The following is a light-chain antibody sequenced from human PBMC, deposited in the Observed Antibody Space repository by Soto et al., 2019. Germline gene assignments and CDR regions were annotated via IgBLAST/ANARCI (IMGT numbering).Light chain of an antibody. CDR2: DVS. CDR3: SSYTSSSTLYV. Sequence: QSALTQPASVSVSPGQSITISCTGTSSDVGGYNYVSWYQQHPGKAPKLMIYDVSNRPPGVSNRFSGSKSGNTASLTISGLQAEDEADYYCSSYTSSSTLYVFGTGTKLTVL. CDR1: SSDVGGYNY. J-gene: IGLJ1*01. V-gene: IGLV2-14*01.